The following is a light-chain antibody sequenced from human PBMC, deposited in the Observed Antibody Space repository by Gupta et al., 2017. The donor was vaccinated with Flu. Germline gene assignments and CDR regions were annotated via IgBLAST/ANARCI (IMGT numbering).Light chain of an antibody. CDR3: SSLAGTNSVV. Sequence: QSALTQPPSASGSPGQSVTISCTGTSNDVGAFNYVSWYQQYPGKAPKLIIFEVIKRPSGVPDRFSGSKSGNTASLIVSGLQAEDDADYYCSSLAGTNSVVFGGGTRLTVL. CDR1: SNDVGAFNY. J-gene: IGLJ2*01. V-gene: IGLV2-8*01. CDR2: EVI.